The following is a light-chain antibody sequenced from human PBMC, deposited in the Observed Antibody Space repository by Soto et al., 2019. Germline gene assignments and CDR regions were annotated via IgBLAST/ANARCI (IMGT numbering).Light chain of an antibody. CDR1: QSISSW. CDR3: QKYNSYSWK. V-gene: IGKV1-5*03. CDR2: KAS. Sequence: DIQMTPSPSTLSASVLDRVNITFRASQSISSWLALYQQKPGKAPKLLIYKASSLESGVPSRFSGSGSGTEFTLTISSPQPDDFATYYCQKYNSYSWKFGQGTKVDIK. J-gene: IGKJ1*01.